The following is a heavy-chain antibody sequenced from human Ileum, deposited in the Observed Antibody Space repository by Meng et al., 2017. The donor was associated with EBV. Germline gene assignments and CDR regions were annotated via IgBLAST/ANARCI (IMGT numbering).Heavy chain of an antibody. Sequence: QVQGGEFGAEGKKPGPSVKASCKTSGGTFSSNGIHWVRQAPGQGLEWMGGIISIFITTNYAQKFQGRVTITADESTSTAYMELSSLTSEDTAVYYCASGFGDFRDHWGQGTLVTVSS. J-gene: IGHJ1*01. D-gene: IGHD4-17*01. V-gene: IGHV1-69*01. CDR1: GGTFSSNG. CDR2: IISIFITT. CDR3: ASGFGDFRDH.